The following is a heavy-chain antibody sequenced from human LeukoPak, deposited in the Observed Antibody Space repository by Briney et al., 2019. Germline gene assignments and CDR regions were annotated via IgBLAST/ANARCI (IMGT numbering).Heavy chain of an antibody. Sequence: ASVKVSCKASGYTFTSYGIRWVRQAPGQGLEWMGWISAYNGNTNYAQKVQGRVTMSTDTSTSTAYMELRSLRSDDTAVYYCARITIFGVDVAWFDPWGQGTLVTVSS. CDR1: GYTFTSYG. D-gene: IGHD3-3*01. CDR2: ISAYNGNT. V-gene: IGHV1-18*01. J-gene: IGHJ5*02. CDR3: ARITIFGVDVAWFDP.